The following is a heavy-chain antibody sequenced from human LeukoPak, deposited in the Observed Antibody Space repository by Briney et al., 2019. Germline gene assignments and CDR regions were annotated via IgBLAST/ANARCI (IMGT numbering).Heavy chain of an antibody. D-gene: IGHD2-15*01. CDR2: IYYSGST. CDR3: ARYCSGGSCSYFDY. Sequence: SETLSLTCTVSGGSISSGGYYWSWIRQHPGKGLEWIGYIYYSGSTYYNPSLKSRVTISVDRSKNQFSLKLSSVTAADTAVYYCARYCSGGSCSYFDYWGQGTLVTVSS. CDR1: GGSISSGGYY. J-gene: IGHJ4*02. V-gene: IGHV4-31*03.